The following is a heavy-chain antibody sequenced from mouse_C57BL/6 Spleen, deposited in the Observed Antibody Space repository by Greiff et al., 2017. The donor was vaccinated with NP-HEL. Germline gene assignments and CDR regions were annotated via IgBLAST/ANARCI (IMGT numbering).Heavy chain of an antibody. J-gene: IGHJ1*03. Sequence: VQLQQSGPELVKPGASVKISCKASGYAFSSSWMNWVKQRPGKGLEWIGRIYPGDGDTNYNGKFKGKATLTADKSSSTAYMQLSSLTSEDSAVYFCARAEGSSHWYFDVWGTGTTVTVSS. D-gene: IGHD1-1*01. CDR3: ARAEGSSHWYFDV. CDR2: IYPGDGDT. V-gene: IGHV1-82*01. CDR1: GYAFSSSW.